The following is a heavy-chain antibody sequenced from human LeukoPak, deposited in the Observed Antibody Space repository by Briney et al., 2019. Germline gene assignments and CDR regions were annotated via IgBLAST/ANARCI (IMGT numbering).Heavy chain of an antibody. D-gene: IGHD2-2*01. CDR1: GGSISSSSYY. Sequence: SETLSLTCTLSGGSISSSSYYWGWIRQPPGKGLEWIGRIYTSESTNYNPSLKSRVPISVDTSKNQFTLKLSSVTAADTAVYYCAREWVVPAAPLDYWGQGTLVTVSS. V-gene: IGHV4-39*06. CDR3: AREWVVPAAPLDY. CDR2: IYTSEST. J-gene: IGHJ4*02.